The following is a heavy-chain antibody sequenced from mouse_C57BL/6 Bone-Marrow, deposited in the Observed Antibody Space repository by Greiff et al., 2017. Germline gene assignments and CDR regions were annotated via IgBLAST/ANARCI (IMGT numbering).Heavy chain of an antibody. Sequence: QVQLKESGAELARPGASVKLSCKASGYTFTSYGISWVKQRTGQGLEWIGEIYPRSGNTYYNEKFKGKATLTADKSSSTAYMELRSLTSEDSAVYFCARSNYGSIPDYWGQGTTLTVSS. V-gene: IGHV1-81*01. J-gene: IGHJ2*01. CDR1: GYTFTSYG. D-gene: IGHD1-1*01. CDR2: IYPRSGNT. CDR3: ARSNYGSIPDY.